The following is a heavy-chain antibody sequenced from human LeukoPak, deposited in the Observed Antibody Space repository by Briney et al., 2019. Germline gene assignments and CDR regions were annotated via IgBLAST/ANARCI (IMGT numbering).Heavy chain of an antibody. Sequence: GGSLRLSCAASGFIFSSYGMHWVRQAPGKGLEWVAVIWYDGSNKYYADSVKGRFTISRDNSKNTLYLQMNSLRAEDTAVYYCANDGGTGGSNDAFDIWGQGTMVTVSS. J-gene: IGHJ3*02. CDR1: GFIFSSYG. D-gene: IGHD2-15*01. CDR3: ANDGGTGGSNDAFDI. CDR2: IWYDGSNK. V-gene: IGHV3-33*06.